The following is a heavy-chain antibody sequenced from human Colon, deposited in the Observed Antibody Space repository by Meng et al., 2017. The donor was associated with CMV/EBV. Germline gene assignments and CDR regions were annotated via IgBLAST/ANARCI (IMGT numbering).Heavy chain of an antibody. Sequence: GESLKISCATSGFTFSNYWMTWVRQAPGKGLEWVAFIRYDGSNKYYADSVKGRFTISRDNSKNTLYLQMNSLRAEDTAVYYCAKERDYGHYFDYWGQGTLVTVSS. V-gene: IGHV3-30*02. D-gene: IGHD4-17*01. CDR1: GFTFSNYW. CDR2: IRYDGSNK. J-gene: IGHJ4*02. CDR3: AKERDYGHYFDY.